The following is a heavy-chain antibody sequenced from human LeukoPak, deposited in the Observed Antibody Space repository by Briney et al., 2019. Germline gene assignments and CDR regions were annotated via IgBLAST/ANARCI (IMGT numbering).Heavy chain of an antibody. V-gene: IGHV3-23*01. CDR1: GFTFSNYA. Sequence: GGSLRLSCAASGFTFSNYAMSWVRQAPGKGLEWVSGISGSGDSTYYADSVKGRFTISRDNSKNTLYLQMNSVRAEDTAVYYCARPSHRYYYYGMDVWGQGTTVTVSS. CDR3: ARPSHRYYYYGMDV. CDR2: ISGSGDST. J-gene: IGHJ6*02.